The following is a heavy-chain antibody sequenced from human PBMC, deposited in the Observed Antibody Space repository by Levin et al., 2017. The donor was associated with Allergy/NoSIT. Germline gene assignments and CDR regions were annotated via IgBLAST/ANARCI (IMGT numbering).Heavy chain of an antibody. J-gene: IGHJ6*02. V-gene: IGHV3-30*04. Sequence: GGSLRLSCAASGFTFSSYAMHWVRQAPGKGLEWVAVISYDGSNKYYADSVKGRFTISRDNSKNTLYLQMNSLRAEDTAVYYCARVAHGGNGYYYYYGMDVWGQGTTVTVSS. CDR1: GFTFSSYA. CDR3: ARVAHGGNGYYYYYGMDV. D-gene: IGHD4-23*01. CDR2: ISYDGSNK.